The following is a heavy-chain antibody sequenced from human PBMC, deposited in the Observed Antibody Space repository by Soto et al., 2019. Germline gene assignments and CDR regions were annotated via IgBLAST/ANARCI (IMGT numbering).Heavy chain of an antibody. CDR2: INHSGRT. V-gene: IGHV4-34*01. CDR3: ARGGVSSSPDAFEV. Sequence: PSETLSLTCAVYGGSFSGYQWNWIRQPPGKGLEWIGEINHSGRTNYNSSLKSRLTISVDTSRNQFSLNLNSVTAADTAVYYCARGGVSSSPDAFEVWGQGTVVNAS. J-gene: IGHJ3*01. CDR1: GGSFSGYQ. D-gene: IGHD6-13*01.